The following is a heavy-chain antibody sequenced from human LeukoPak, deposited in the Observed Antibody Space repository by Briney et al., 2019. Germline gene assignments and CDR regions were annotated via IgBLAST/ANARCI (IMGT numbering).Heavy chain of an antibody. D-gene: IGHD3-10*01. Sequence: PGGSLRLSCAASGFTFSSYEMNWVRQAPGKGLEWVSYISSSGSTIYYADSVKGRFIISRDNAKNSLYLQMNSLRAEDTAVYYCARDWAMVRGVHNWFDPWGQGTLVTVSS. V-gene: IGHV3-48*03. CDR3: ARDWAMVRGVHNWFDP. CDR1: GFTFSSYE. CDR2: ISSSGSTI. J-gene: IGHJ5*02.